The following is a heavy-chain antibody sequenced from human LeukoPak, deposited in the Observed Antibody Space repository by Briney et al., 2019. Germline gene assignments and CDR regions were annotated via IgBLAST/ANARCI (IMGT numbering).Heavy chain of an antibody. J-gene: IGHJ4*02. CDR3: ARLLQGVAGTWGY. Sequence: GESLKISCKASGYSFTTYWIAWVRQMPGKGLEWMGMIYPGDSGTRYSPSFQGQITISVDKSISIAYLQWSSLKASDTAMYYCARLLQGVAGTWGYWGQGTLVTVS. D-gene: IGHD6-19*01. CDR1: GYSFTTYW. CDR2: IYPGDSGT. V-gene: IGHV5-51*01.